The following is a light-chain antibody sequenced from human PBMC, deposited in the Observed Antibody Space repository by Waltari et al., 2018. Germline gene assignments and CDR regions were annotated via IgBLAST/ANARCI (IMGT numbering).Light chain of an antibody. Sequence: DIQMTQSPSPLSASVGDRVTITCRASQTISSYLNWYQQKLGKAPKLLIYAASSLQSGVPSRFSGSGSGTDFTLTISSLQFEDLATYYCQQSYSMPRTFGQGTKVEIK. V-gene: IGKV1-39*01. CDR1: QTISSY. J-gene: IGKJ1*01. CDR2: AAS. CDR3: QQSYSMPRT.